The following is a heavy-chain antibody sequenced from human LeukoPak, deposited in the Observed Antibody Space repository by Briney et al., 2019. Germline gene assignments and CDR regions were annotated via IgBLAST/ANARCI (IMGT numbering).Heavy chain of an antibody. D-gene: IGHD1-26*01. CDR1: GYIFTASY. CDR2: INPNSGGT. V-gene: IGHV1-2*02. CDR3: ARDLGKVGATLFFDY. J-gene: IGHJ4*02. Sequence: ASVKVSCKASGYIFTASYIHWVRQAPGQGLEWMGWINPNSGGTNYAQKFQGRVTMTRDTSISTAYMELSRLRSDDTAVYYCARDLGKVGATLFFDYWGQGTLVTVSS.